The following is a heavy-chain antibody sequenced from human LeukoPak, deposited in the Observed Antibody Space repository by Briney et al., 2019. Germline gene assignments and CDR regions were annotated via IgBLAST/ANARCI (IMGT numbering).Heavy chain of an antibody. D-gene: IGHD2-21*02. Sequence: GESLKISCKGSGYSFSTYWIAWVRQMPGKGLEWMGMIFPGESNIRYSPSLQGHVTISADKSTNTAYLQWSSLQASDSAIYYCARQGTAPFDYWGQGTLVTVSS. V-gene: IGHV5-51*01. CDR2: IFPGESNI. J-gene: IGHJ4*02. CDR3: ARQGTAPFDY. CDR1: GYSFSTYW.